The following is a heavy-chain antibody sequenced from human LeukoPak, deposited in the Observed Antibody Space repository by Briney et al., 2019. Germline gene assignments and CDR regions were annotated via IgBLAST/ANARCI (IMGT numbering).Heavy chain of an antibody. V-gene: IGHV4-4*07. CDR2: IYTSGST. D-gene: IGHD6-6*01. CDR1: GGSISSYY. CDR3: ARDRQKDSVAARTYYYMDV. Sequence: SETLSLTCTVSGGSISSYYWSWIRQPAGKGLEWIGRIYTSGSTNYNPSLKSRVTMSVDTSKNQFSLKLSSVTAADTAVYYCARDRQKDSVAARTYYYMDVWGKGTTVTVSS. J-gene: IGHJ6*03.